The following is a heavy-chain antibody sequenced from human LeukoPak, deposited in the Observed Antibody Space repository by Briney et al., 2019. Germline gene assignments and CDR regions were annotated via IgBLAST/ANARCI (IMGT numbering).Heavy chain of an antibody. Sequence: SGGSLRLSCAASGFTFSSYAMHWVRQAPGKGLEWVAVISYDGSNKYYADSVKGRFTISRDNSKNTLYLQMSSLRAEDTAVYYCARATTVVTHPADYWGQGTLVTVSS. D-gene: IGHD4-23*01. CDR2: ISYDGSNK. J-gene: IGHJ4*02. CDR3: ARATTVVTHPADY. CDR1: GFTFSSYA. V-gene: IGHV3-30-3*01.